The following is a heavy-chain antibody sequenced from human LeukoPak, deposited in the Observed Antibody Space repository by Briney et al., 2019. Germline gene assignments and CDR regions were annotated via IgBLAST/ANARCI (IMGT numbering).Heavy chain of an antibody. CDR1: GLMFRDFA. J-gene: IGHJ4*02. V-gene: IGHV3-23*01. CDR2: ITGNGADT. Sequence: GGSLRLSCAVSGLMFRDFAMTWVRQAPGKGLEWVSGITGNGADTYYADSVKGRFTISRDNSRNTLYLQMNSLRAEDTAVYYCAKRGSGWSYDYWGQGTLVTVSS. CDR3: AKRGSGWSYDY. D-gene: IGHD6-19*01.